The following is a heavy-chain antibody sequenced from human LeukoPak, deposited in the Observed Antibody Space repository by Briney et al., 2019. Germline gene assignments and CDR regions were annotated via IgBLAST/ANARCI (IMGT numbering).Heavy chain of an antibody. CDR1: GYTFTGYY. J-gene: IGHJ4*02. Sequence: ASVKVSCKASGYTFTGYYMHWVRQAPGQGLEWMGWINPNSGGTNYAQKFQGRVTMTRDTSISTAYMELRSLRSDDTAVYYCARKLGYCSSTSCSQGGLDYWGQGTLVTVSS. D-gene: IGHD2-2*01. CDR3: ARKLGYCSSTSCSQGGLDY. CDR2: INPNSGGT. V-gene: IGHV1-2*02.